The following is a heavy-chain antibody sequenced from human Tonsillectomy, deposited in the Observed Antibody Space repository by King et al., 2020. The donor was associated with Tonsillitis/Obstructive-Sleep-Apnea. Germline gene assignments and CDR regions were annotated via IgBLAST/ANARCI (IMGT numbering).Heavy chain of an antibody. D-gene: IGHD6-6*01. Sequence: QLVQSGGDLVQPGGSLRLSCAASGFIVSSNFMSWVRQAPGKGLEWVARIYSGDATYYADSVKGRFTISRDNSKNTLYLQRNSLSAADTAVYYCAKGGSWSFDFWGQGTLVTVSS. CDR1: GFIVSSNF. J-gene: IGHJ4*02. CDR2: IYSGDAT. V-gene: IGHV3-66*01. CDR3: AKGGSWSFDF.